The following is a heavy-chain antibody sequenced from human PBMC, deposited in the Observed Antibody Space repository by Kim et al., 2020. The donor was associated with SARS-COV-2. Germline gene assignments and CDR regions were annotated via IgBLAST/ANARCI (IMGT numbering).Heavy chain of an antibody. V-gene: IGHV3-15*01. CDR1: GFTFSNAW. Sequence: GGSLRLFCAASGFTFSNAWMSWVRQAPGKGLEWVGRIKSKTDGGTTDYAAPVKGRFTISRDDSKNTLYLQMNSLKTEDTAVYYCTTGARFDILTGYYIGGDYWGQGTLVTVSS. D-gene: IGHD3-9*01. CDR3: TTGARFDILTGYYIGGDY. CDR2: IKSKTDGGTT. J-gene: IGHJ4*02.